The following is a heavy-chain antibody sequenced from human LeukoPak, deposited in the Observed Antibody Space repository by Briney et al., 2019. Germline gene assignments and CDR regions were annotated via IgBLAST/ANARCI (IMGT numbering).Heavy chain of an antibody. CDR1: GFTFSSYG. J-gene: IGHJ3*02. CDR2: ISYDGSNK. CDR3: AKDSGAGGHDAFDI. D-gene: IGHD1-26*01. Sequence: GGSPRLSCAASGFTFSSYGMHWVRQAPGKGLEWVAVISYDGSNKYYADSVKGRFTISRDNSKNTLYLQMDSLRAEDTAVYYCAKDSGAGGHDAFDIWGQGTMVTVSS. V-gene: IGHV3-30*18.